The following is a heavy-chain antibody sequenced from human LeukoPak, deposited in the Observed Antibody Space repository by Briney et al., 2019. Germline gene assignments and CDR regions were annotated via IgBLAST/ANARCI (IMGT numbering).Heavy chain of an antibody. CDR2: IYHSGSI. J-gene: IGHJ6*04. CDR1: GYSISSGYY. D-gene: IGHD3-10*01. Sequence: SETLSLTCAVSGYSISSGYYWGWIRQPPGKGLEWIGSIYHSGSIYYNPSLKSRVTISVDTSKNQFSLKLSSVTAADTAVYYCARDRVTMVRGVSYYYGMDVWGKGTTVTVSS. CDR3: ARDRVTMVRGVSYYYGMDV. V-gene: IGHV4-38-2*02.